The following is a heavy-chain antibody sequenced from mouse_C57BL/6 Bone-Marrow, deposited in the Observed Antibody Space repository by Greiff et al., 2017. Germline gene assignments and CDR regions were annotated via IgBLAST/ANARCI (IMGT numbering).Heavy chain of an antibody. CDR3: ARNYGSTGAMDY. V-gene: IGHV1-47*01. CDR2: FHPYNDDT. J-gene: IGHJ4*01. Sequence: VQLQQSGAELVKPGASVKMSCKASGYTFTTYPIEWMKQNHGKSLEWIGNFHPYNDDTTYNEKFKGKAKLTVEKSSSKVYLELSRLTSDDSAVYYCARNYGSTGAMDYWCQGTSDTVSS. CDR1: GYTFTTYP. D-gene: IGHD1-1*01.